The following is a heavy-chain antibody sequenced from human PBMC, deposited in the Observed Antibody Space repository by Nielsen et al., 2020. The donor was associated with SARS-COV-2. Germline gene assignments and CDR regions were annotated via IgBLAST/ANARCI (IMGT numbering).Heavy chain of an antibody. CDR2: ITSDSTI. Sequence: GGSLRLSCAASEFTVSSTYMSWVRQAPGKGLEWISYITSDSTIYYADSVKGRFTISRDNAKNSLYLQINSLRAEDTAVYYCARDADVDSWGQGTLVTVSS. CDR3: ARDADVDS. CDR1: EFTVSSTY. V-gene: IGHV3-69-1*02. J-gene: IGHJ4*02.